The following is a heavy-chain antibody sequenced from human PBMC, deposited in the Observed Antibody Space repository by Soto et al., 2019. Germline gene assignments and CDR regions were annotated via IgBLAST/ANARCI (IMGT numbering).Heavy chain of an antibody. Sequence: QVQLVQSGAEVKKPGASVKVSCKASGYTFTSYGISWVRQAPGQGLEWMGWISAYNGNTNYAQKLQGRVTMTTDTSTSTAYMELRSLRSDYTAVYYCARDRCDFSGGSCYSVWFDPWGQGTLVTVSS. CDR3: ARDRCDFSGGSCYSVWFDP. CDR2: ISAYNGNT. J-gene: IGHJ5*02. CDR1: GYTFTSYG. V-gene: IGHV1-18*04. D-gene: IGHD2-15*01.